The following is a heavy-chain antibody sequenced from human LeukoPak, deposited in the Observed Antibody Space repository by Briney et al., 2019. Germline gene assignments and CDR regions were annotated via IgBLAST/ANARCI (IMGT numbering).Heavy chain of an antibody. Sequence: PGGSLRLSCAASGFTFRTYWMHWVRQAPGKGLVWVSRISSDGSNTNYADYVKGRFTISRDNAKNTLYLQMNSLRAEDTAVYYCAKQGRYYDILTGYYIPYYFDYWGQGTLVTVSS. CDR3: AKQGRYYDILTGYYIPYYFDY. V-gene: IGHV3-74*01. CDR2: ISSDGSNT. CDR1: GFTFRTYW. D-gene: IGHD3-9*01. J-gene: IGHJ4*02.